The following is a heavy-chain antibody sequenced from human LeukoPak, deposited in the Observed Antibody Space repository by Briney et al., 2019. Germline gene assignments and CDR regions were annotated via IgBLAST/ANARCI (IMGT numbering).Heavy chain of an antibody. CDR1: GGSFSGYY. Sequence: SETLSLTCAVYGGSFSGYYWSWIRQPAGKGLEWRGRIYTSGSTNYNPSLKSRVTMSVDTSKNQFSLKLSSVTAADTAVYYCARPRIVGATNAFDIWGQGTMVTVSS. CDR3: ARPRIVGATNAFDI. V-gene: IGHV4-59*10. D-gene: IGHD1-26*01. J-gene: IGHJ3*02. CDR2: IYTSGST.